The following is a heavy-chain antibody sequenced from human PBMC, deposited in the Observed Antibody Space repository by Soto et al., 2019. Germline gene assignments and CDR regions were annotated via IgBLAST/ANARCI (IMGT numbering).Heavy chain of an antibody. CDR1: GFTFSSYS. V-gene: IGHV3-21*01. J-gene: IGHJ4*02. Sequence: GGSLRLSCAASGFTFSSYSMNWVRQAPGKGLEWVASISSSSSYIYYADSVKGRFTISRDNAKNSLYLQMNSLRAEDTAVYYCARGGYYYDSSGYYLDYWGQGTLVTVSS. D-gene: IGHD3-22*01. CDR3: ARGGYYYDSSGYYLDY. CDR2: ISSSSSYI.